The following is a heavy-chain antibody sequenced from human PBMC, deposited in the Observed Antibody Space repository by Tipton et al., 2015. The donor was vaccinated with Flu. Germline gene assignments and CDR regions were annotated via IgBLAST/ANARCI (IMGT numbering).Heavy chain of an antibody. Sequence: TLSLTCTVSGGSISGGGAYWSWIRQRPGKGLEWIGCTYYSGSTYYNPPLESRVTISLDTSKNQFSLKLSSVTAADTAVYYCARRTYYYGSGEQDYWGQGTLVTVSS. CDR3: ARRTYYYGSGEQDY. CDR2: TYYSGST. V-gene: IGHV4-31*03. D-gene: IGHD3-10*01. J-gene: IGHJ4*02. CDR1: GGSISGGGAY.